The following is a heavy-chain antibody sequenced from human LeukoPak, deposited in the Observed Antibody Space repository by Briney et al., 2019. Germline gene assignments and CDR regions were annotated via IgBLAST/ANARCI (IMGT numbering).Heavy chain of an antibody. Sequence: SETLSLTCTVSGGSISRYFWTWIRLPPTKGLEWIGYISSSGSTSYNPSLTSRVTISIDTSKNHFSLKLSSVTAADTAVYYCARLIAEAGTFYYFDYWGQGTLVTVSS. D-gene: IGHD6-19*01. CDR3: ARLIAEAGTFYYFDY. J-gene: IGHJ4*02. CDR2: ISSSGST. CDR1: GGSISRYF. V-gene: IGHV4-59*08.